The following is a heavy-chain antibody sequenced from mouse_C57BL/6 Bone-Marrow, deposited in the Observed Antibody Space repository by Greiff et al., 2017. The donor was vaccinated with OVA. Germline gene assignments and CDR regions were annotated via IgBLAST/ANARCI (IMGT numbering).Heavy chain of an antibody. V-gene: IGHV1-61*01. CDR3: ARGGYYDYLSWFAY. CDR1: GYTFTSYW. CDR2: IYPSDSET. Sequence: QVQLKQPGAELVRPGSSVKLSCKASGYTFTSYWMDWVKQRPGQGLEWIGNIYPSDSETPSNQKFKDKATLTVDKSSSTAYMQLSSLTSEDSAVFYCARGGYYDYLSWFAYWGQGTLVTVSA. J-gene: IGHJ3*01. D-gene: IGHD2-4*01.